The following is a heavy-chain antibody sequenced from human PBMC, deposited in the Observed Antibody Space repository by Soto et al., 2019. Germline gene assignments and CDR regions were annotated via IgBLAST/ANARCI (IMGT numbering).Heavy chain of an antibody. CDR1: GYTFTSYD. Sequence: QVQLVQYGAEVQKPGASVKVSCKASGYTFTSYDINWVRPATGQGLEWMGWMNPNSGNTGYAQTFQGRVTMTRNTAISTAYTEMISLISEDTAVYYCARAWMVSDPDYWGQGTLITVS. J-gene: IGHJ4*02. D-gene: IGHD6-19*01. V-gene: IGHV1-8*01. CDR3: ARAWMVSDPDY. CDR2: MNPNSGNT.